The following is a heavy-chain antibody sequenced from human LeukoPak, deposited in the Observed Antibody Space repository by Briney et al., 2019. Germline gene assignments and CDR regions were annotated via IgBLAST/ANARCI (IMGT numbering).Heavy chain of an antibody. V-gene: IGHV3-30*02. J-gene: IGHJ3*02. CDR1: GFTFSTHG. D-gene: IGHD3-10*01. Sequence: GGSLRLSCAASGFTFSTHGMHWVRQAPGKGLEWVAFIRYDGINKYYADSVKGRFTISRDSFKNTLYLQMNSLRPEDTAVYYCAKEGDYYGSGSYRDGFDIWGQGTRAAVSS. CDR2: IRYDGINK. CDR3: AKEGDYYGSGSYRDGFDI.